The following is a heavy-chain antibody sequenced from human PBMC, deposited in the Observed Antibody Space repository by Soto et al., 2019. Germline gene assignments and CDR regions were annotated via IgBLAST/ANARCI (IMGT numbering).Heavy chain of an antibody. D-gene: IGHD1-26*01. V-gene: IGHV3-33*01. J-gene: IGHJ4*02. CDR3: ARDPQGATLDY. CDR1: GFTFSSYG. Sequence: GGSLRLSCAASGFTFSSYGMHWVRQAPGKGLEWVAVIWYDGSNKYYADSVKGRFTISRDNSKNTLYLQMNSLRAEDTAVYYCARDPQGATLDYWGQGTLVTVPQ. CDR2: IWYDGSNK.